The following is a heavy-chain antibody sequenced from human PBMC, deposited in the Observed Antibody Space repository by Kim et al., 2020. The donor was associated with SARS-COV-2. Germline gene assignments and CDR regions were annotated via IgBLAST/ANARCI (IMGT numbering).Heavy chain of an antibody. J-gene: IGHJ2*01. D-gene: IGHD5-12*01. CDR3: ARDQRGGCWLYWYFDL. CDR1: GFTFSSYS. CDR2: ISSSSSYI. V-gene: IGHV3-21*04. Sequence: GGSLRLSCAASGFTFSSYSMNWVRQAPGKGLEWVSSISSSSSYIYYADSVKGRFTISRDNAKNSLYLQMNSLRAEDTAVYYCARDQRGGCWLYWYFDLWGRGTLVTVSS.